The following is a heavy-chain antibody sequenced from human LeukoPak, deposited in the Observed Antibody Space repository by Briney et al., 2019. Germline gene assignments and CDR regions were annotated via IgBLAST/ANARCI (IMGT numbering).Heavy chain of an antibody. V-gene: IGHV3-23*01. Sequence: AGGSLRLSCAASGFTFSSYAMSWVRQAPGKGLEWVSAISGSGGSTYYADSVKGRFTISRDNSKNTLYLQMNSLRAEDTAVYYCAKDFRYSGSNVVDYWGQGTLVTVSS. CDR3: AKDFRYSGSNVVDY. CDR2: ISGSGGST. CDR1: GFTFSSYA. J-gene: IGHJ4*02. D-gene: IGHD1-26*01.